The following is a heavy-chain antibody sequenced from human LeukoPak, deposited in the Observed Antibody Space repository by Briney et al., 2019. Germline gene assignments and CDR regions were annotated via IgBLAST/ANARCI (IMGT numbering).Heavy chain of an antibody. D-gene: IGHD3-22*01. V-gene: IGHV3-48*01. CDR3: ARDPNYYDSSGP. CDR1: GFTFSSYS. J-gene: IGHJ4*02. Sequence: GGSLRLSCAASGFTFSSYSMNWVRQAPGTGLEWVSYISSSSSTIYYADSVKGRFTISRDNAKNSLYLQMNSLRAEDTAVYYCARDPNYYDSSGPWGQGTLVTVSS. CDR2: ISSSSSTI.